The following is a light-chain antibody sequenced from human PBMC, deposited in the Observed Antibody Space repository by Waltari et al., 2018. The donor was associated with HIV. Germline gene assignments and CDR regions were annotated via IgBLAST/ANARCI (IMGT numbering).Light chain of an antibody. V-gene: IGKV2-28*01. CDR2: LRY. Sequence: IMMAQSPLSLPATPGEPAFISCKSNQSLLHTDFYFVDWYVQRPGQSPQLLIYLRYTRASGVSDRFRGTGSGTDFTLIISEVEAEDVGTYYCMQALQTPYTFGQGTKLDLK. CDR3: MQALQTPYT. CDR1: QSLLHTDFYF. J-gene: IGKJ2*01.